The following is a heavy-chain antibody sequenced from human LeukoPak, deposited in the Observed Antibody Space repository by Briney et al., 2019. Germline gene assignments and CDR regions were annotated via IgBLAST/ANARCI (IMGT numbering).Heavy chain of an antibody. CDR2: IRYDGSNK. Sequence: GGSLRLSCAASGFTFSSYGMHWVRQAPGKGLEWVAFIRYDGSNKYYADSVKGRFAISRDNSKNTLYLQMNSLRPEDTTVYYCASGLRYFDWLNDAFDIWGQGTMVIVSS. CDR1: GFTFSSYG. V-gene: IGHV3-30*02. J-gene: IGHJ3*02. CDR3: ASGLRYFDWLNDAFDI. D-gene: IGHD3-9*01.